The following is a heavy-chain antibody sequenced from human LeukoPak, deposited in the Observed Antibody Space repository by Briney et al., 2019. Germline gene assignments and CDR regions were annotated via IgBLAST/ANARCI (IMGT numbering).Heavy chain of an antibody. CDR1: GFTFSSYA. D-gene: IGHD3-22*01. V-gene: IGHV3-30*04. Sequence: GRSLRLSCAASGFTFSSYAMHWVRQAPGKGLEWVAVISYDGSNKYYADSVKGRFTISRDNSKNTLYLQMNSLSAEDTAVYYCARDHIHYYDKRGYFDYWGQGTLVTVSS. CDR2: ISYDGSNK. CDR3: ARDHIHYYDKRGYFDY. J-gene: IGHJ4*02.